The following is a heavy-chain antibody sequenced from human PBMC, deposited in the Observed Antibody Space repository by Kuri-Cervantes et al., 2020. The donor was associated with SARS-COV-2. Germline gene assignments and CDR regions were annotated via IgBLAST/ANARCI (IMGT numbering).Heavy chain of an antibody. V-gene: IGHV3-23*01. Sequence: GGSLRLSCAASGFTFSSYSMNWVRQAPGKGLEWVSAISGSGGSTYYADSVKGRFTISRDNSKNTLYLQMNSLRAEDTALYYCAKDIGIAAAGIDAFDIWGQGTMVTVSS. CDR2: ISGSGGST. D-gene: IGHD6-13*01. CDR1: GFTFSSYS. CDR3: AKDIGIAAAGIDAFDI. J-gene: IGHJ3*02.